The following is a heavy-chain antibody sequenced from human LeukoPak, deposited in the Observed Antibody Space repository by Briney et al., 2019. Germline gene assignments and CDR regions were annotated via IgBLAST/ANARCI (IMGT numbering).Heavy chain of an antibody. Sequence: GGSLRLSCAASGFTFSSYAMHWVRQAPGKGLEWVAVISYDGSNKYYADSVKGRFTISRDNSKNTLYLQMNSLRAEDTAVYYCARDQVLGGYQLLYIMDVWGKGTTVTVSS. CDR2: ISYDGSNK. CDR1: GFTFSSYA. D-gene: IGHD2-2*01. V-gene: IGHV3-30*04. J-gene: IGHJ6*03. CDR3: ARDQVLGGYQLLYIMDV.